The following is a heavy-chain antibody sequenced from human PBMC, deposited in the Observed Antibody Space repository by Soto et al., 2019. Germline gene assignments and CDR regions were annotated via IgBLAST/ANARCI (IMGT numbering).Heavy chain of an antibody. Sequence: EVQLLESGGGLVQPGASLRLSCAASGFTFTTFDMSWARQAPGKGLEWVSVVRGRDGSTSYADSLKGRFTISKDSSKNTVYLQMNSLIAEDPALYYCVKGAWLDSWGQGPLVTVS. CDR2: VRGRDGST. D-gene: IGHD5-12*01. CDR3: VKGAWLDS. CDR1: GFTFTTFD. V-gene: IGHV3-23*01. J-gene: IGHJ4*02.